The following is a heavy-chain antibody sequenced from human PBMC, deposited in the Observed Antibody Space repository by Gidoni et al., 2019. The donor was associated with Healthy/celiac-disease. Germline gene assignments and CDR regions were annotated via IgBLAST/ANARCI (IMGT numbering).Heavy chain of an antibody. CDR3: ARGIAAAGTDYYYGMDV. Sequence: EVQLVESGGGSVQPGGSLRLSCAASGFTFSSYYMHWVRQATGKGLEWVPAIGTAGDTYYPGYVKGRFTISRENAKNSLYLQMNSLRAGDTAVYYCARGIAAAGTDYYYGMDVWGQGTTVTVSS. D-gene: IGHD6-13*01. J-gene: IGHJ6*02. CDR2: IGTAGDT. CDR1: GFTFSSYY. V-gene: IGHV3-13*04.